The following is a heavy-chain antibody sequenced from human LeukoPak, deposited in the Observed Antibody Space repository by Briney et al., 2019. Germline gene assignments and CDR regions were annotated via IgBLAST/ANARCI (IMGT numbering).Heavy chain of an antibody. CDR3: AIHGGGTIRIEAFDV. J-gene: IGHJ3*01. V-gene: IGHV3-74*01. D-gene: IGHD3-3*01. Sequence: GGSLRLSCAASGFSFSTSWMHWVRLAPGKGLLWVSRIQSDGTTTIYADSVKGRFTISRDNTKNTLYLQMNSLRDEDTALYYCAIHGGGTIRIEAFDVWGQGTMVTISS. CDR2: IQSDGTTT. CDR1: GFSFSTSW.